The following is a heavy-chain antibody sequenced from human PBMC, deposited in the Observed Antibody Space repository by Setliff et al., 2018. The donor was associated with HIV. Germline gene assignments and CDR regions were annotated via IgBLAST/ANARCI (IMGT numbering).Heavy chain of an antibody. CDR1: GGSFSDYY. Sequence: PSETLSLTCAVYGGSFSDYYWSWIRQPPGKGLEWIGEINHSGSTNYNPSLKSRVTISEGTSENQFSLKLTSVTAADTAIYYCARQGAGYYYDSSEYYTGNGFDFWGQGTLVTVSS. CDR3: ARQGAGYYYDSSEYYTGNGFDF. D-gene: IGHD3-22*01. J-gene: IGHJ3*01. CDR2: INHSGST. V-gene: IGHV4-34*01.